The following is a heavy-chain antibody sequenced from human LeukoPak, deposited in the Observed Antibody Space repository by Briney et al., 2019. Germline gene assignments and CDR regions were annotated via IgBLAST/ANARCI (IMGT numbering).Heavy chain of an antibody. CDR2: IYHSGST. V-gene: IGHV4-38-2*02. CDR3: ARDLRHFDY. CDR1: VYSISSGYY. Sequence: SETLSLTCAVSVYSISSGYYWGWIRQPPGKGLEWIGSIYHSGSTYYNPSLKSRVTISVDTSKNQFSLKLSSVTAADTAVYYCARDLRHFDYWGQGTLVTVSS. J-gene: IGHJ4*02.